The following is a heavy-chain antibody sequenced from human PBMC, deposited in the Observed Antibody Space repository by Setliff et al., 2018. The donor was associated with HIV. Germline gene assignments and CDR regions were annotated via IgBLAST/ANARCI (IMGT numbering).Heavy chain of an antibody. D-gene: IGHD3-22*01. CDR2: LNSDGSST. CDR3: AKGSYSSGRYDNYLDY. Sequence: PGGSLRLSCAAPGFIFRNYWMHWVRQAPGKGLVWVSRLNSDGSSTTYADSVKGRFTISRDNAKNTVYLQMNSLRVEDTAVYYCAKGSYSSGRYDNYLDYWGQGALVTVSS. V-gene: IGHV3-74*03. CDR1: GFIFRNYW. J-gene: IGHJ4*02.